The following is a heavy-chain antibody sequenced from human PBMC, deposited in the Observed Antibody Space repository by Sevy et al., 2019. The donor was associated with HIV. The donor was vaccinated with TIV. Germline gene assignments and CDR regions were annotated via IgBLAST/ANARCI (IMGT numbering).Heavy chain of an antibody. J-gene: IGHJ3*02. CDR3: ATSRTGTTDWGEDAFDI. CDR2: ISGSGGST. D-gene: IGHD3-16*01. CDR1: GFTFSSYA. V-gene: IGHV3-23*01. Sequence: GGSLRLSCAASGFTFSSYAMSWVCQAPGKGLEWVSAISGSGGSTYYADSVKGRFTISRDNSKNTLYLQMNSLRAEDTAVYYCATSRTGTTDWGEDAFDIWGQGTMVTVSS.